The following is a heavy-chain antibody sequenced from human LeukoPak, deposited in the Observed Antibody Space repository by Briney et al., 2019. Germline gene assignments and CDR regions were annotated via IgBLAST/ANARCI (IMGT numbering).Heavy chain of an antibody. CDR3: ARDLGTYQGHAFDI. V-gene: IGHV4-31*03. CDR1: GGSISSGGYY. Sequence: SETLSLTCTVSGGSISSGGYYWTWIRQHPGKGLEWIGCVFYSGTTYYSPSLKSRVTMSVDTSKNQFSLKLSSVTAADTAVYYCARDLGTYQGHAFDIWGQGTMVTVSS. D-gene: IGHD2-2*01. CDR2: VFYSGTT. J-gene: IGHJ3*02.